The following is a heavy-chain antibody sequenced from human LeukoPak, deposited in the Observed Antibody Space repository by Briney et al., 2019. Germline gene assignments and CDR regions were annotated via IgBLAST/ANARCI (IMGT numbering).Heavy chain of an antibody. CDR1: GGSISSYY. CDR3: ARLSTVTTRAYAFDI. CDR2: IYYSGSN. J-gene: IGHJ3*02. D-gene: IGHD4-17*01. Sequence: SETLSLTCTVSGGSISSYYWSWIRQPPGKGLEWIGYIYYSGSNNYNPSLKSRVTISVDTSKNQFSLKLSSVTAADTAVYYCARLSTVTTRAYAFDIWGQGTMVTVSS. V-gene: IGHV4-59*01.